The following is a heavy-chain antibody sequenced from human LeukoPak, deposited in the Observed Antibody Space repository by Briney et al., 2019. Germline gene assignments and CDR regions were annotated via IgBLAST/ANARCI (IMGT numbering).Heavy chain of an antibody. V-gene: IGHV4-4*07. D-gene: IGHD3-22*01. CDR2: IYTSGST. CDR3: AGGEGYYYDSREDY. Sequence: SETLSLTCTVSGGSISSYYWSWIRQPAGKGLEWIGRIYTSGSTNYNPSLKSRVTISVDTSKNQFSLKLSSVTAADTAVYYCAGGEGYYYDSREDYWGQGTLVTVSS. CDR1: GGSISSYY. J-gene: IGHJ4*02.